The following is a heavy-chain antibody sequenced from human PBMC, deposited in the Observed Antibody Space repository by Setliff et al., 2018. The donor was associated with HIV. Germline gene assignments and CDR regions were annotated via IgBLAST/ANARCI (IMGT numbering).Heavy chain of an antibody. CDR3: ARHSPSDY. CDR1: GGSVSDYY. Sequence: PSETLSLTCTVSGGSVSDYYRSGIRQRPGKGLEWIGYIYTIGSVNYNPSLKSRVTISVDTSKNQFSLKLSSVTAADTAVYYCARHSPSDYWGQGTLVTVSS. V-gene: IGHV4-4*09. J-gene: IGHJ4*02. CDR2: IYTIGSV.